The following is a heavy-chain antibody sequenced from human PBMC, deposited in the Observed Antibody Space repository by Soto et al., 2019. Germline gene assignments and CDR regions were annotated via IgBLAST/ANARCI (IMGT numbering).Heavy chain of an antibody. V-gene: IGHV4-30-2*01. CDR2: IYHSGST. CDR1: GGSISSGGYS. D-gene: IGHD2-15*01. Sequence: SETLSLTCAVSGGSISSGGYSWSWIRQPPGKGLEWIGYIYHSGSTYYNPSLKSRVTISVDRSKNQFSLKLSSVTAADTAVYYCASFSGRFDPWGQGTLVTVSS. J-gene: IGHJ5*02. CDR3: ASFSGRFDP.